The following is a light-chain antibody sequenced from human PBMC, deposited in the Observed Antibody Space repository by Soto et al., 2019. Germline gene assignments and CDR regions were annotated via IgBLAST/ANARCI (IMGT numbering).Light chain of an antibody. CDR3: SSYTRTTLVV. J-gene: IGLJ2*01. CDR2: EVS. V-gene: IGLV2-14*01. Sequence: QSALTQSASVSGSPGQSITISCTGSSSDVGGYNYVSWYQQHPGKAPKLMIYEVSNRPSGVSNRFSGSKSGNTASLTISGLQAEDEADYYCSSYTRTTLVVFGGGTQLTVL. CDR1: SSDVGGYNY.